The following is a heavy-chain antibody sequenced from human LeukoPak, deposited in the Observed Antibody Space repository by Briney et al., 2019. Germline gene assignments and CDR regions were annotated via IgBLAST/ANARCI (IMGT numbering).Heavy chain of an antibody. CDR1: GFTFSDYW. CDR2: INTDGSVT. Sequence: GGSLRLSCAVSGFTFSDYWMHWARQASGKGLVWISRINTDGSVTDYADSVKGRFTISRDNAKNTLYLQMNSLITEDTALYYCTRSFGGSGDYWGQGTLVTVSS. CDR3: TRSFGGSGDY. D-gene: IGHD4-23*01. V-gene: IGHV3-74*01. J-gene: IGHJ4*02.